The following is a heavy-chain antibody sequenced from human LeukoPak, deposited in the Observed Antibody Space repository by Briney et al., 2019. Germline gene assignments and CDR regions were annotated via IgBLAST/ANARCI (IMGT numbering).Heavy chain of an antibody. CDR3: ARDSSYSSGSDAFDI. J-gene: IGHJ3*02. V-gene: IGHV1-69*05. CDR1: GGTFSSYA. CDR2: IIPIFGTA. Sequence: SVKVSCKASGGTFSSYAISWVRQAPGQGLEWMGRIIPIFGTANYAQKFQGRVTITTDESTSTAYMELSSLRSEDTAVYYCARDSSYSSGSDAFDIRGQGTMVTVSS. D-gene: IGHD6-19*01.